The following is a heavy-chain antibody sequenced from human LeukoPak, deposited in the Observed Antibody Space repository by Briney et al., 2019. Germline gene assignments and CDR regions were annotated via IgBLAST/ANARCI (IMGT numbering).Heavy chain of an antibody. CDR1: VFTFSSYS. J-gene: IGHJ4*02. Sequence: GGTLRLSRAASVFTFSSYSMNWVRQAPGTGLEWVSSISSSSCYIYYTNSVKGRFTISRDKAKNSLYLKMNRLRAEDTAVYYCASGRRTDDYWSQGTLVTVSS. D-gene: IGHD1-26*01. CDR3: ASGRRTDDY. V-gene: IGHV3-21*01. CDR2: ISSSSCYI.